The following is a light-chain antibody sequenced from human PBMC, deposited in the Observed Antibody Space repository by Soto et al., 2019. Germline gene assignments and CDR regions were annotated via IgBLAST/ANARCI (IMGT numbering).Light chain of an antibody. V-gene: IGKV1-27*01. CDR3: QKFNTAPLP. CDR1: QDISVY. Sequence: DIQMTQSPSSLSASVGDRVTITCRASQDISVYLAWYQQEPGKVPKLLIYSASTLQSGVPSRFSGSGSGTDFTLTISSLQPEDVATYYCQKFNTAPLPFGQGTRLEIK. J-gene: IGKJ5*01. CDR2: SAS.